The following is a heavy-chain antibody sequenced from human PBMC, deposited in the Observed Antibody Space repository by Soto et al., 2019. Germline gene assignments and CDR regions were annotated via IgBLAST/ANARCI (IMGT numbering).Heavy chain of an antibody. CDR2: IYYTGST. CDR3: ARFYSNSGIDF. J-gene: IGHJ4*02. CDR1: GGSISSSSYY. Sequence: QLQLQESGPGLVKPSETLSLTCTVSGGSISSSSYYWGWIRQPPGKGLEWIATIYYTGSTSYNPSLKSRVTISVDASKNQFSLRLGSVTAADTAVYYCARFYSNSGIDFWRQGTLVTVSS. V-gene: IGHV4-39*01. D-gene: IGHD4-4*01.